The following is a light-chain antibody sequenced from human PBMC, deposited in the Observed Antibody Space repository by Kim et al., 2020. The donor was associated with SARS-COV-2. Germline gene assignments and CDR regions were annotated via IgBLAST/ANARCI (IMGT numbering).Light chain of an antibody. CDR2: LNSDGSH. V-gene: IGLV4-69*01. CDR1: SGHSRYA. J-gene: IGLJ2*01. Sequence: LGASVKLTGTLGSGHSRYAIAWHQQQPEKGPRYLMKLNSDGSHSKGDGIPDRFSGSSSGAERYLTISSLQSEDEADYYCQTWGTVVFGGGTQLTVL. CDR3: QTWGTVV.